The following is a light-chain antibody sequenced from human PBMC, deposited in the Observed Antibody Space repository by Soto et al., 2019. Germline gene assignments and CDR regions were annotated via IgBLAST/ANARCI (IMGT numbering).Light chain of an antibody. Sequence: EIVLTQSPATLSLSPGERATLSCRASQGVSSYLAWYQQKPGQAPRLLIYDASNRATGIPARFSGSGSGTDFTLTISSLEPEDFAVYYCQQRSNWPCTFGQGTKVEIK. CDR3: QQRSNWPCT. V-gene: IGKV3-11*01. CDR2: DAS. J-gene: IGKJ1*01. CDR1: QGVSSY.